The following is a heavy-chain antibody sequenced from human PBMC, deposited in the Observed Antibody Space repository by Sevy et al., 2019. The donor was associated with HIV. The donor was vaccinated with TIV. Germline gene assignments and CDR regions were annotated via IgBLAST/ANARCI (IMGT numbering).Heavy chain of an antibody. D-gene: IGHD6-13*01. J-gene: IGHJ4*02. CDR2: IWYDGSNK. CDR3: AKDSRVYSSSHFDY. Sequence: GGSLRLSCAASGFTFSSYGMHWVRQAPGKGLEWVAVIWYDGSNKYYADSVKGRFTISRDNSKNTLYLQMNSLRAEDTAVYYCAKDSRVYSSSHFDYWGQGIRVTVSS. CDR1: GFTFSSYG. V-gene: IGHV3-33*06.